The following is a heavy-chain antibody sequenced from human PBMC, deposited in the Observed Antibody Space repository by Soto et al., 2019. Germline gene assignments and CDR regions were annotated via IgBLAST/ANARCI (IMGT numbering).Heavy chain of an antibody. D-gene: IGHD3-10*01. CDR2: IRAYNGNT. Sequence: ASVKVSCKASGCTFSDLAFSWVRQAPGQGPEWMGWIRAYNGNTNYPQKLRGRVTMTTDTSTSTVYLELRSLRSDDTAVYYCAREEYYYGSGAFFDYWGQGTLVTVSS. CDR1: GCTFSDLA. J-gene: IGHJ4*02. CDR3: AREEYYYGSGAFFDY. V-gene: IGHV1-18*01.